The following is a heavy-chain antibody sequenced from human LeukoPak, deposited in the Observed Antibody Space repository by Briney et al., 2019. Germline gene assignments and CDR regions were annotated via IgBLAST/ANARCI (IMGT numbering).Heavy chain of an antibody. J-gene: IGHJ6*03. CDR1: CSSISSSSYY. CDR3: ARSVVGYSYGYGYYYYMDV. Sequence: SATLSLTCTVSCSSISSSSYYWRWIRQPPVKGMGWIGSIDYSGSSYYNPSLQGRVTISIDTSNNHFSLKLTSVTAADTAVYYCARSVVGYSYGYGYYYYMDVWGKGTTVTVSS. D-gene: IGHD5-18*01. CDR2: IDYSGSS. V-gene: IGHV4-39*07.